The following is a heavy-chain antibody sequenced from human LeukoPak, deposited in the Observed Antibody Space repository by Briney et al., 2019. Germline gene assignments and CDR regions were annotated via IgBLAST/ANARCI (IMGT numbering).Heavy chain of an antibody. V-gene: IGHV3-21*01. J-gene: IGHJ3*02. CDR3: ARDGRIWFGEMNAFDI. Sequence: GGSLRLSCAASGLTFSSYSMNWVGQAPGKGLEWVSSISSSSSNIYYAHSVKGRFTISRDNAKNSLYLQMNSLRAEDTAVYSCARDGRIWFGEMNAFDIWGQGTMVTVSS. D-gene: IGHD3-10*01. CDR1: GLTFSSYS. CDR2: ISSSSSNI.